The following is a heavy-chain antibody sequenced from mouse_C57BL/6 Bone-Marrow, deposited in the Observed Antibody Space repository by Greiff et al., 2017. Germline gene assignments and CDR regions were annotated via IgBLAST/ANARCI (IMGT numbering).Heavy chain of an antibody. CDR3: ARRSSYYFDY. V-gene: IGHV5-17*01. J-gene: IGHJ2*01. CDR2: ISSGSSTI. CDR1: GFTFSDYG. Sequence: EVHLVESGGGLVKPGGSLKLSCAASGFTFSDYGMHWVRQAPEKGLEWVAYISSGSSTIYYADTVKGRFTISRDNAKNTLFLQMTSRRSEDTAMYYRARRSSYYFDYWGQGTTLTVSS.